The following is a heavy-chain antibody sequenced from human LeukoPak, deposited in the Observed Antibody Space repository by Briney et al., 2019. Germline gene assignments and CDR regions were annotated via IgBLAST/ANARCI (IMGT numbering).Heavy chain of an antibody. CDR2: IKEDGSEK. J-gene: IGHJ4*02. D-gene: IGHD1-14*01. V-gene: IGHV3-7*04. CDR1: GFTFSSYE. Sequence: PGGSLRLSCSASGFTFSSYEMNWVRQAPGKGLEWVANIKEDGSEKYYVDSVKGRFSISRDNAKNSLYLQMNSLRAEDTAVYYCARATPDPGNYFDYWGQGTLVTVSS. CDR3: ARATPDPGNYFDY.